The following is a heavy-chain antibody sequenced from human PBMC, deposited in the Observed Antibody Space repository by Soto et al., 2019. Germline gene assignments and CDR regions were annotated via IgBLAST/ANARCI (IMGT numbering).Heavy chain of an antibody. CDR3: AHRVLELYSRENWFDP. D-gene: IGHD1-7*01. Sequence: SGPTLVKPTQTLTLTCTFSGFSLSTSGVGVGWIRQPPGKALEWLALIYWDDDKRYSPSLKSRLTITKDTSKNQVVLTMTNMDPVDTATYYCAHRVLELYSRENWFDPWGQGTLVTVSS. CDR1: GFSLSTSGVG. J-gene: IGHJ5*02. V-gene: IGHV2-5*02. CDR2: IYWDDDK.